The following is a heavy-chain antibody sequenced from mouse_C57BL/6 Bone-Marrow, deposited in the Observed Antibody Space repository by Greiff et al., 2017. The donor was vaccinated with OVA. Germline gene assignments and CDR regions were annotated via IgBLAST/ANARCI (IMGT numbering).Heavy chain of an antibody. J-gene: IGHJ2*01. Sequence: VQLQQSDAELVQPGASVKISCKVSGYTFTDHTIHWMKQRPEQGLEWIGYIYPRDGSTKYNEKFKGKATLTADKSSSTGYMQLNILTSEDSAVYFCARASNYGLRFADWGQGTTLTVSS. CDR3: ARASNYGLRFAD. CDR1: GYTFTDHT. V-gene: IGHV1-78*01. D-gene: IGHD2-5*01. CDR2: IYPRDGST.